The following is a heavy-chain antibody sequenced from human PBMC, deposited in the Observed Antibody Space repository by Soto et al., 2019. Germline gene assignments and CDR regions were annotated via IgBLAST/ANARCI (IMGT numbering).Heavy chain of an antibody. CDR2: ITGSGGMT. CDR1: GFAFGNYP. D-gene: IGHD2-2*01. J-gene: IGHJ4*02. Sequence: GGSLKLSCVSAGFAFGNYPMAWVPETPRQGLQWISTITGSGGMTDYEDFVRVRFTVSIDHSKDTVHLQMTSLRADDTAVYYCARVIGDCSRTGGSVDYWGQGT. V-gene: IGHV3-23*01. CDR3: ARVIGDCSRTGGSVDY.